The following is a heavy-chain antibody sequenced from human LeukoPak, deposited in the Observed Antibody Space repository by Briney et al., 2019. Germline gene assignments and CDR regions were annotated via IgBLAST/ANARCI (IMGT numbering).Heavy chain of an antibody. Sequence: SETLSLTCTVSGGSISSYYWSWIRQPPGKGLEWIGYIYYSGSTNYNPSLKSRVTISVDTSKNQFSLKLSSVTAADTAVYYCARASLYCSGGTCYFGNRYYFDYWGQGTRVTVSS. D-gene: IGHD2-15*01. J-gene: IGHJ4*02. CDR3: ARASLYCSGGTCYFGNRYYFDY. CDR2: IYYSGST. V-gene: IGHV4-59*01. CDR1: GGSISSYY.